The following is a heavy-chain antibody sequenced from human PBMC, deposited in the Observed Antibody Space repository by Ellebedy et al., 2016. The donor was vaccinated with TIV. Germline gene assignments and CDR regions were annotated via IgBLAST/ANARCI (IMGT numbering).Heavy chain of an antibody. CDR3: AGVRDGSRPFDY. V-gene: IGHV4-59*01. J-gene: IGHJ4*02. CDR1: GGSITGYY. D-gene: IGHD6-13*01. Sequence: SETLSLTCSVSGGSITGYYWNWIRQSPEKGLEWIGFVFHNGRSSYNPSLGIRLTLSVDTSKDQFSLRLNSVTASDTAVYYCAGVRDGSRPFDYWGQGTLVTVSS. CDR2: VFHNGRS.